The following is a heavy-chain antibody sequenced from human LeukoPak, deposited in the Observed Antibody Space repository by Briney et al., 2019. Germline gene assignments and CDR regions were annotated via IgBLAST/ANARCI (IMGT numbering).Heavy chain of an antibody. CDR1: GFTFSSYA. CDR3: ASLSTSSSWYSPNDY. J-gene: IGHJ4*02. D-gene: IGHD6-13*01. V-gene: IGHV3-23*01. Sequence: GGSLRLSCAASGFTFSSYAMSWVRQAPGKGLEWVSAISGSGGSTYYADSVKGRFTISRDNSKNTLYLQMNSLRAEDTAVYYCASLSTSSSWYSPNDYRGQGTLVTVSS. CDR2: ISGSGGST.